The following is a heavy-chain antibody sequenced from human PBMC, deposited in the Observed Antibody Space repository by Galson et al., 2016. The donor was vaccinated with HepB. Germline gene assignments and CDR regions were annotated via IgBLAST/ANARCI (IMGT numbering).Heavy chain of an antibody. CDR3: ARDLFQYHPRRDGYIFAY. J-gene: IGHJ4*02. D-gene: IGHD5-24*01. CDR2: VTPTLGTT. Sequence: SVKVSCKASGGTFNTYVYSWVRQAPGQGLEWVGGVTPTLGTTNYAQNFQGRVTITADEYSCTVFLDLSSLGSDDTAVSYCARDLFQYHPRRDGYIFAYWGQGTLVIVSS. CDR1: GGTFNTYV. V-gene: IGHV1-69*13.